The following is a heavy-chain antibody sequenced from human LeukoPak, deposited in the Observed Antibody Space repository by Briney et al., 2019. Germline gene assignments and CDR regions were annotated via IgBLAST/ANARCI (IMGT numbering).Heavy chain of an antibody. D-gene: IGHD2-15*01. Sequence: GASVKVSCKASGYTFTGYYMHWVRQAPGQGLEWMGWINPNSGGTNYAQKFQGRVTMTRDTSISTAYMELSRLRSDDTAVYYCAINGHIVVVVAAERSYYMDVWGKGTTVTISS. CDR3: AINGHIVVVVAAERSYYMDV. V-gene: IGHV1-2*02. J-gene: IGHJ6*03. CDR1: GYTFTGYY. CDR2: INPNSGGT.